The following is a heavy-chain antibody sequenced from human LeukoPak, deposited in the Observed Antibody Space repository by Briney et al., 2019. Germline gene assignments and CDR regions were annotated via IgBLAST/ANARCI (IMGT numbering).Heavy chain of an antibody. CDR1: GGSVSSYY. V-gene: IGHV4-59*02. Sequence: SETLSLTCTVSGGSVSSYYWSWIRQPPGKGLEWIGYIYYSGSTNYNPSLKSRVTISVDTSKNQFSLKLSSVTAADTAVYYCARDRSGSYYGNYWYFDLWGRGTLVTVSS. J-gene: IGHJ2*01. CDR3: ARDRSGSYYGNYWYFDL. CDR2: IYYSGST. D-gene: IGHD1-26*01.